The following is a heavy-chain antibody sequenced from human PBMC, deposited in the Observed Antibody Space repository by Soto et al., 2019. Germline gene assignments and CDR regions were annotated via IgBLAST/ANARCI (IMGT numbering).Heavy chain of an antibody. CDR3: AKDSRSHTQGWFDP. J-gene: IGHJ5*02. V-gene: IGHV3-23*01. CDR2: ISGSGDYT. CDR1: GFTFSSYA. Sequence: EVQLLESGGGLVQPGGSLRLSCAASGFTFSSYAMTWVRQAPGKGLEWVSAISGSGDYTYFADSVKGRFTISRDNSKNSLYLQMSSLRVEDTAIYYCAKDSRSHTQGWFDPWGQGTLVTVSS. D-gene: IGHD2-15*01.